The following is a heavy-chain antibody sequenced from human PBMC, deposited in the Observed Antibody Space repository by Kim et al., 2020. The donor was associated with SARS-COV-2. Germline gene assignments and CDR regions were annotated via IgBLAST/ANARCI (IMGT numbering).Heavy chain of an antibody. D-gene: IGHD2-8*02. CDR3: ASLVVGFYYFDY. V-gene: IGHV4-31*03. CDR2: IYYSGST. Sequence: SETLSLTCTVSGGSISSGGYYWSWIRQHPGKGLEWIGYIYYSGSTYYNPSLKSRVTISVDTSKNQFSLKLSSVTAADTAVYYCASLVVGFYYFDYWGQGTLVPVSP. J-gene: IGHJ4*02. CDR1: GGSISSGGYY.